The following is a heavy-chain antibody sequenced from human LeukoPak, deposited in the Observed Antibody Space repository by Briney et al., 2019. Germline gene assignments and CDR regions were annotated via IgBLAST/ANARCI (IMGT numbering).Heavy chain of an antibody. CDR2: INPSGST. V-gene: IGHV4-34*01. J-gene: IGHJ4*02. Sequence: SETLSLTCAVYGGSFSGYYWSWIRQPPGKGLEWIGEINPSGSTIYNPSLKSRVTISVDTSKTQFSLKLSSVTAADTAVYYCARLRSAMVRGVIISYYFDYWGQGTLVTVSS. D-gene: IGHD3-10*01. CDR1: GGSFSGYY. CDR3: ARLRSAMVRGVIISYYFDY.